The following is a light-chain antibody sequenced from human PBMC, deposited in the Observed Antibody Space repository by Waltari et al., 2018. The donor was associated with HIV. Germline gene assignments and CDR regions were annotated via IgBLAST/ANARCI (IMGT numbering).Light chain of an antibody. CDR3: SSYTSSSTPHVV. CDR2: EVS. Sequence: QSALTQPASVSGSPGQSITISCTGTSSDVGGYNYVSWYQQHPGKAPKLMIYEVSNRPSGVSNRFSGSKSGNTASLTISWLQAEDEADYYCSSYTSSSTPHVVFGGGTKLTVL. V-gene: IGLV2-14*01. CDR1: SSDVGGYNY. J-gene: IGLJ2*01.